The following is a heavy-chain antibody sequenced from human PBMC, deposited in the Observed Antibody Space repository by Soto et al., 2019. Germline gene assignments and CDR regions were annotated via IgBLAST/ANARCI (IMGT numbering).Heavy chain of an antibody. D-gene: IGHD6-19*01. V-gene: IGHV3-48*04. J-gene: IGHJ4*02. CDR2: ISSTGRTI. Sequence: GGSLRLSCAASGFTFSSYGMHWVRQAPGKGLEWVSYISSTGRTIYYADSVKGRFTVSRDNAQNSLSLKLNSLRVEDTAVYYCARSYSSGWEFDYWGQGTQVTVSS. CDR3: ARSYSSGWEFDY. CDR1: GFTFSSYG.